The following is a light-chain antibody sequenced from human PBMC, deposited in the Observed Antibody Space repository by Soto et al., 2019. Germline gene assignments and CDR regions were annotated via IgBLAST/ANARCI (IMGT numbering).Light chain of an antibody. CDR2: GNS. V-gene: IGLV1-40*01. CDR3: QYYDRSLSDND. Sequence: QSVLTQPPSVSGAPGQRVTISCTGSSSNIGAGYDVHWYRQLPGTAPKLLIYGNSNRPSGVPDRFSGSKSGTSASLAITGFQAEDEADYYCQYYDRSLSDNDFGTGTKVTVL. CDR1: SSNIGAGYD. J-gene: IGLJ1*01.